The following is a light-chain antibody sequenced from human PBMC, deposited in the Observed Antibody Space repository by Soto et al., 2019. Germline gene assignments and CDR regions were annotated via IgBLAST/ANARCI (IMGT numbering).Light chain of an antibody. CDR1: SSNIGSNY. CDR3: GTWDSSLSAV. V-gene: IGLV1-51*01. Sequence: QTVLTQPPSVSAAPGQKVTISCSGSSSNIGSNYVSWYQHLPGTAPKLLIYDNNKRPSGIPDRFSCSQSGTSATLGITGLQTGDEADYYCGTWDSSLSAVFGGGTKLTVL. CDR2: DNN. J-gene: IGLJ2*01.